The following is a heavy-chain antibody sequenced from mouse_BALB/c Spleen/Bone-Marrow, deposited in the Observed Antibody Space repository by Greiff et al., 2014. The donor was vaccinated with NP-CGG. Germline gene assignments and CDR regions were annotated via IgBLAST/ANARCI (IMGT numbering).Heavy chain of an antibody. CDR1: GFNIKDTY. V-gene: IGHV14-3*02. CDR2: IDPANGNT. J-gene: IGHJ3*01. Sequence: EVQLQQSGAELVKPGASVKLSCTASGFNIKDTYMHWVKQRPEQGLEWIGRIDPANGNTKYDPKFQGKATITADTSSNTAYLQLRSLTSEDTAVYYGAIYYYGSGGFAYWGQGTLVTVSA. D-gene: IGHD1-1*01. CDR3: AIYYYGSGGFAY.